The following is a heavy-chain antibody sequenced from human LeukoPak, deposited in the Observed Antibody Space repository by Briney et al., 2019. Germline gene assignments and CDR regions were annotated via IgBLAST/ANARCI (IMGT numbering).Heavy chain of an antibody. Sequence: PGGSLRLSCSASGFTFSSYSMNWVRQAPGKGLEWVSSISSSSSYIYYADSVKGRFIISRDNAKNSLYLQMNSLRAEDTAIYYCARDLRAGSYAFDWGQGTLVTVSS. CDR2: ISSSSSYI. CDR3: ARDLRAGSYAFD. D-gene: IGHD5-18*01. V-gene: IGHV3-21*01. CDR1: GFTFSSYS. J-gene: IGHJ4*02.